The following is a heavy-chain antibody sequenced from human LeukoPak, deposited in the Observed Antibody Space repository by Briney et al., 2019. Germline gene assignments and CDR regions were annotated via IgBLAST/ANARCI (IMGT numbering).Heavy chain of an antibody. V-gene: IGHV4-34*01. Sequence: SETLSLTCAVYGGSFSGYYWSWIRQPPGKGLEWIGNSYYSGSTYYNPSLRGRVSISVDTSKNQFSLKLSSVTAADTAVYYCARVGHLQYYYGSGSFQGYFDYWGQGTLVTVSS. D-gene: IGHD3-10*01. J-gene: IGHJ4*02. CDR2: SYYSGST. CDR1: GGSFSGYY. CDR3: ARVGHLQYYYGSGSFQGYFDY.